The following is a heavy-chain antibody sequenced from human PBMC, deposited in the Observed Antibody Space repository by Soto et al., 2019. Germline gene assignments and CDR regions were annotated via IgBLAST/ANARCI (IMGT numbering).Heavy chain of an antibody. Sequence: LVQSGPDVKKPGTSVKVSCKTSGFTFGSSAVQWVRQVRGQRRAWIGWIVVASGYSNVAQKFQDRVSLTRDLSTNTAFMELSSLTSEDSAMYYCAADVIGVAGDFDHWGQGTLGSVSS. CDR2: IVVASGYS. J-gene: IGHJ4*02. CDR3: AADVIGVAGDFDH. V-gene: IGHV1-58*01. D-gene: IGHD6-19*01. CDR1: GFTFGSSA.